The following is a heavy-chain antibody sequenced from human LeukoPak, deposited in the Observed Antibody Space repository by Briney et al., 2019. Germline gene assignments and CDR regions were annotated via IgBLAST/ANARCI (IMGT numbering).Heavy chain of an antibody. J-gene: IGHJ4*02. V-gene: IGHV1-18*01. CDR3: ASFCCYDFWSGYYTGSQLDY. CDR1: GYTFTSYG. D-gene: IGHD3-3*01. CDR2: ISAYNGNT. Sequence: ASVKVSCKASGYTFTSYGISWVRQAPGQGLEWMGWISAYNGNTNYAQKLQGRVTMTTDTSTSTAYMELRSLRSDDTAVYYCASFCCYDFWSGYYTGSQLDYWGQGTLVTVSS.